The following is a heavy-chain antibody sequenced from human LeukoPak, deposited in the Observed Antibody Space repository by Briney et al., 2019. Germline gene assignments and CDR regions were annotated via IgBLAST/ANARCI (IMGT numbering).Heavy chain of an antibody. Sequence: SGPTLVKPTQTLTLTCTFSGFSLSTSGVGVGWIRQPPGKALEWLALIYWDDDKRYSPSLKSRLTITKDTSKNQVVLTMTNMDPVDTATYYCALFPYDILTGHHEGWFDPWGQGTLVTVSS. V-gene: IGHV2-5*02. CDR1: GFSLSTSGVG. CDR3: ALFPYDILTGHHEGWFDP. J-gene: IGHJ5*02. D-gene: IGHD3-9*01. CDR2: IYWDDDK.